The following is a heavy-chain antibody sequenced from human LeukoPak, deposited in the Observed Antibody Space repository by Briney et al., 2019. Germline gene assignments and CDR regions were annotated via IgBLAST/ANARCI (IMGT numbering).Heavy chain of an antibody. CDR2: ISSSGGDT. J-gene: IGHJ4*02. CDR3: AKDMGGGYCSGGSCYWAYFDY. CDR1: GFTFRNYA. D-gene: IGHD2-15*01. V-gene: IGHV3-23*01. Sequence: GGSLRLSCAASGFTFRNYAIYWVRQAPGKGLEWVSGISSSGGDTYFADSVKGRFSISRDNSMNTLYLQMNSLRAEDTAVYYCAKDMGGGYCSGGSCYWAYFDYWGQGTLVTVSS.